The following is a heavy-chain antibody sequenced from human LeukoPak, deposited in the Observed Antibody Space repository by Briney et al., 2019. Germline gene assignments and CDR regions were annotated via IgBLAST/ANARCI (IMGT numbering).Heavy chain of an antibody. J-gene: IGHJ6*02. CDR1: GFTVSSNY. D-gene: IGHD1-14*01. CDR3: AKAWETIYYYYGMDV. CDR2: TYSGGST. Sequence: GGSLRLSCAASGFTVSSNYMSWVRQAPGKGLEWVSVTYSGGSTYYADSVKGRFTISRDNSKNTLYLQMNSLRAEDTAVYYCAKAWETIYYYYGMDVWGQGTTVTVSS. V-gene: IGHV3-53*01.